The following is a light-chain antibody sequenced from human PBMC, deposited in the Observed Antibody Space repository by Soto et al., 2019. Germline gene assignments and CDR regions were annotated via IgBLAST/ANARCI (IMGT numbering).Light chain of an antibody. CDR3: QQFSNNNCPPYA. V-gene: IGKV3-15*01. CDR1: QSLTST. CDR2: GAS. Sequence: EIVLTQSPATLSVSPGERVTLSCRASQSLTSTLAWYQQKPGQAPRLLIYGASARAAGVSDRFSVSGSGTDFTLTISSLQSEDFAVYYCQQFSNNNCPPYAFGQGTKLELK. J-gene: IGKJ2*01.